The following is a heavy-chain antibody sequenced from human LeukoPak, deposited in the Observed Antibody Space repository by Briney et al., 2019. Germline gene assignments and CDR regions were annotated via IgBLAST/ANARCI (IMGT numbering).Heavy chain of an antibody. J-gene: IGHJ4*02. D-gene: IGHD6-6*01. V-gene: IGHV4-31*03. CDR1: GGSISGGGHY. Sequence: SQTLSLTCTVSGGSISGGGHYWTWIRQHPGKGLEWIGYIYYSGSTYYNPSLKSRVTISVDTSKNQFSLKLSSVTAADTAVYYCARHRGSSSLFDYWGQGTLVTVSS. CDR3: ARHRGSSSLFDY. CDR2: IYYSGST.